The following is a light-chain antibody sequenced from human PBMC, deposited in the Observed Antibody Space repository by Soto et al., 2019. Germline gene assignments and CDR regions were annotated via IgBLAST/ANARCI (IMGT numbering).Light chain of an antibody. Sequence: IHISQSHCTLSSSVGEKVTLTCLASQSSSSWLAWYQQKPGKAPKLLIYDASSLESGVPSRFSGSGSGTEFTLTITSLQPDDFATYYCQQYNSYPWTFGQGTKVDIK. V-gene: IGKV1-5*01. CDR3: QQYNSYPWT. J-gene: IGKJ1*01. CDR2: DAS. CDR1: QSSSSW.